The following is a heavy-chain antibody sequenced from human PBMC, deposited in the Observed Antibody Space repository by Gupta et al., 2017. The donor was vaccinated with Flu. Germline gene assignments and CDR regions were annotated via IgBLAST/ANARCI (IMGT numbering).Heavy chain of an antibody. J-gene: IGHJ6*02. D-gene: IGHD2-15*01. CDR2: INHSGST. V-gene: IGHV4-34*01. CDR1: GGSFSGYY. Sequence: QVQLQQWGAGLLKPSETLSLTCAVYGGSFSGYYWSWIRQPPGKGLEWIGEINHSGSTNYNPSLKSRVTISVDTSKNQFSLKLSSVTAADTAVYYCARGSGVVVVAATNYYGMDVWGQGTTVTVSS. CDR3: ARGSGVVVVAATNYYGMDV.